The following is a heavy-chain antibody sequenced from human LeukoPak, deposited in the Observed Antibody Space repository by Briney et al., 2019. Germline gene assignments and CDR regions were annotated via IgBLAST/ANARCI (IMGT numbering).Heavy chain of an antibody. CDR2: ISTGSTNI. Sequence: GGSLRLSCAASGFTFSSYSMNWVRQAPGKGLEWVSYISTGSTNIKQADSVKGRFTISRDNAKNSLYLQMNSLRAEDTAVCYCARDLDWAFDYWGQGILVTVSS. CDR3: ARDLDWAFDY. J-gene: IGHJ4*02. D-gene: IGHD3-9*01. V-gene: IGHV3-48*01. CDR1: GFTFSSYS.